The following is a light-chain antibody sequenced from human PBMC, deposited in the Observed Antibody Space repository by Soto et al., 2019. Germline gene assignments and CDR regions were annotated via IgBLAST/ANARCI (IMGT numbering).Light chain of an antibody. Sequence: QSALTQPASVSGSPGQSITISCTGTSSDVGSHNLVSWYQQHPGQAPKLMIYEVSKRRLGVSARFSASTSGNTASLTISRVQAEDEADYYCCSYGGSRDVFGGGTQLTVL. J-gene: IGLJ7*01. CDR1: SSDVGSHNL. CDR2: EVS. V-gene: IGLV2-23*02. CDR3: CSYGGSRDV.